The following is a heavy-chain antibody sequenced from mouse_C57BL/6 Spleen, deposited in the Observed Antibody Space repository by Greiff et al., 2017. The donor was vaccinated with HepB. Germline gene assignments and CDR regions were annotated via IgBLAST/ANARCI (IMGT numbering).Heavy chain of an antibody. Sequence: VQLQQSDAELVKPGASVKISCKVSGYTFTDHTIHWMKQRPEQGLEWIGYIYPRDGSTKYNEKFKGKATLTADKSSSTAYMQLNSLTSEDSAVYCCARGRGYDYEGYAMDYWGQGTSVTVSS. CDR1: GYTFTDHT. D-gene: IGHD2-4*01. CDR2: IYPRDGST. CDR3: ARGRGYDYEGYAMDY. V-gene: IGHV1-78*01. J-gene: IGHJ4*01.